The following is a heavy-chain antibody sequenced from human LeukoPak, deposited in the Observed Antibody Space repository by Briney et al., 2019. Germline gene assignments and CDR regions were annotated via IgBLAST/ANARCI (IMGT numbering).Heavy chain of an antibody. CDR2: ISYDGSIT. J-gene: IGHJ4*02. CDR3: ARDVNHDRFWGFYFDH. Sequence: PGRSLRLSCAASGFTLRSYSMHWVRQAPGKGLEWVAVISYDGSITYYADSVKGRFTISRDNSKNTLYLQMNSLRPEDTAVYYCARDVNHDRFWGFYFDHWGQGTLVTVSS. CDR1: GFTLRSYS. V-gene: IGHV3-30-3*01. D-gene: IGHD3-16*01.